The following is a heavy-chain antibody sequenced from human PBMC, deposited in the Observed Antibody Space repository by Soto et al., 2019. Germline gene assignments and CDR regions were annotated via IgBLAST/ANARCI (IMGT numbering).Heavy chain of an antibody. V-gene: IGHV3-74*01. CDR1: GFIFSSHW. CDR3: ARAGDWNYVQDF. Sequence: GGSLRLSCAASGFIFSSHWMHWVRQAPGKGLVWVSHIGPDGSNIRDADSVQGRFTISRDNARNTLYLQMNSLTDEDSGIYFCARAGDWNYVQDFWGQGTLVTVSS. J-gene: IGHJ4*02. D-gene: IGHD1-7*01. CDR2: IGPDGSNI.